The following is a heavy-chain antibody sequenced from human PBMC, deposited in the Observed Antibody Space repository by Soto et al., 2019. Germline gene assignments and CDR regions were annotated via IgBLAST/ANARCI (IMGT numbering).Heavy chain of an antibody. D-gene: IGHD6-13*01. J-gene: IGHJ6*02. V-gene: IGHV3-23*01. CDR3: AKERYSSSWYYYYGMDV. CDR2: ISGSGGST. Sequence: PGGSLRLSCAASGFTFSSYAMSWFRQAPGKGLEWVSAISGSGGSTYYADSVKGRFTISRDNSKNTLYLQMNSLRAEDTAVYYCAKERYSSSWYYYYGMDVWGQGTTVTVSS. CDR1: GFTFSSYA.